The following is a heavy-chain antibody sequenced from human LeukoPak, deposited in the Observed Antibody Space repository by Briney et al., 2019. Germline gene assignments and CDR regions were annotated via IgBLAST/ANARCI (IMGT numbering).Heavy chain of an antibody. CDR2: IYYSGST. D-gene: IGHD6-13*01. V-gene: IGHV4-39*01. J-gene: IGHJ4*02. CDR3: ARLPREKSGQQLGY. CDR1: GGSISSSSYY. Sequence: PSETLSLTCTVSGGSISSSSYYWGWIRQPPGKGLEWIGSIYYSGSTYYNPSLKSRVTISVDTSKNQFSLKLSSVTAADTAVYYCARLPREKSGQQLGYWGQGTLVTVSS.